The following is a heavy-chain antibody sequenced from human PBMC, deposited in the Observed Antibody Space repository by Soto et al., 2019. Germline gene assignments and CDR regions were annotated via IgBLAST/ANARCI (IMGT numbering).Heavy chain of an antibody. J-gene: IGHJ5*02. CDR2: IIPIVGSA. V-gene: IGHV1-69*01. Sequence: QVQLVQAGAEVKKPGSSVKVSCKASGVTFSSYAISWVRQAPGQGREWMGGIIPIVGSANYAQKFQGRVTITADSSTKTAYMELRSPSSEDTAVYYCASRQCGGDCYPVGWFDLWGEGTLVAVSS. D-gene: IGHD2-21*02. CDR1: GVTFSSYA. CDR3: ASRQCGGDCYPVGWFDL.